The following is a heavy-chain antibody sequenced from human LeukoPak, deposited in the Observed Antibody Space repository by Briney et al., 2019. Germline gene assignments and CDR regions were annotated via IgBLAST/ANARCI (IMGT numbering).Heavy chain of an antibody. Sequence: GGSLRLSCVASGFTVSTTYMGWVRQAPGKGLEWVSVIYSGGTTYYADSVKGRFTFSRDNSKNTLYLQMNSLRAEDTAVYYCAKGRARYYYYYMDVWGKGTTVTVSS. J-gene: IGHJ6*03. CDR2: IYSGGTT. CDR1: GFTVSTTY. CDR3: AKGRARYYYYYMDV. V-gene: IGHV3-53*01. D-gene: IGHD6-6*01.